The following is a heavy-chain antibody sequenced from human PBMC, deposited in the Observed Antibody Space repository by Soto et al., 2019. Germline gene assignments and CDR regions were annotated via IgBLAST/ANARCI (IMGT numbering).Heavy chain of an antibody. V-gene: IGHV3-7*05. Sequence: VQLVESGGGLVQPGGSLRLSCAASGFTFNTYWMSWVRQAPGKGLEWVANIKQDGSEKYYGDSVRGRFTISRDNAKNSLYLQMNSLRADDTAIYYCARGGCSSGSCHTPVEYYGLDVWGQGTTVTVSS. D-gene: IGHD2-15*01. CDR1: GFTFNTYW. CDR2: IKQDGSEK. CDR3: ARGGCSSGSCHTPVEYYGLDV. J-gene: IGHJ6*02.